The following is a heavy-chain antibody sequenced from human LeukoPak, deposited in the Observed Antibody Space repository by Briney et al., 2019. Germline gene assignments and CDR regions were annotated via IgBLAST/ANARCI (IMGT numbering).Heavy chain of an antibody. D-gene: IGHD2-8*02. J-gene: IGHJ4*02. CDR3: ARRQLAVESTGRDDY. V-gene: IGHV3-74*01. Sequence: GGSLRLSCVASGFTFSSLWMHWVRQAPGEGLVWVSRINRAGSRTNYADFVKGRFTISRDNDKNTLYLQMNSLRADDTAVYYCARRQLAVESTGRDDYWGQGTLVTVSS. CDR1: GFTFSSLW. CDR2: INRAGSRT.